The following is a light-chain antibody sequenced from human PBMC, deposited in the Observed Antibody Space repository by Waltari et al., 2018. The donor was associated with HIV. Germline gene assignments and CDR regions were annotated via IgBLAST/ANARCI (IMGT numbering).Light chain of an antibody. J-gene: IGLJ2*01. Sequence: QSALTQPASVSGSPGQSVTISCTGTNSDLGDYNYVSWYQQHPGKAPKLLIFAVSNRPSGVSTRFSGSKSGNTASLTISGLQAEDEADYYCSSYTSTITVVFGGGTKVTVL. CDR3: SSYTSTITVV. V-gene: IGLV2-14*01. CDR1: NSDLGDYNY. CDR2: AVS.